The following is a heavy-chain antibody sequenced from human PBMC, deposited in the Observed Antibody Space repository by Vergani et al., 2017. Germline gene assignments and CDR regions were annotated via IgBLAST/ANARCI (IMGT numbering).Heavy chain of an antibody. D-gene: IGHD1-7*01. V-gene: IGHV3-33*01. CDR1: GFTFSSYG. J-gene: IGHJ4*02. CDR3: TTDPAGTTFVY. CDR2: IWYDGSNK. Sequence: QVQLVESGGGVVQPGRSLRLSCAASGFTFSSYGMHWVRQAPGKGLEWVAVIWYDGSNKYYADSVKGRFTISRDNSKNTLYLQMNSLKTEDTAVYYCTTDPAGTTFVYWGQGTLVTVSS.